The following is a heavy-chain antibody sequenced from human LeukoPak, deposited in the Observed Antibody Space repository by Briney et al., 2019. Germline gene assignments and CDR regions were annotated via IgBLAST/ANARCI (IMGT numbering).Heavy chain of an antibody. Sequence: SETLSLTCTVSGGSISSGGYYWSWIRQPPGKGLEWIGYIYHSGSTYYNPSLKSRVTISVDRSKNQFSLKLSSVTAADTAVYYCARDYRKSNYMDVWGKGTTVTVS. CDR3: ARDYRKSNYMDV. V-gene: IGHV4-30-2*01. CDR1: GGSISSGGYY. CDR2: IYHSGST. J-gene: IGHJ6*03.